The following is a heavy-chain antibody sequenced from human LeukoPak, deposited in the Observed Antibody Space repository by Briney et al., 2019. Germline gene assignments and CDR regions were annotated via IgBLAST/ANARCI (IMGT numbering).Heavy chain of an antibody. J-gene: IGHJ4*02. D-gene: IGHD3-22*01. CDR1: GFTFSSYA. CDR3: ARGSPSSGWPRDFDY. CDR2: ISYDGSNK. V-gene: IGHV3-30-3*01. Sequence: GGSLRLSCAASGFTFSSYAMHWVRQAPGKGLEWVAVISYDGSNKYYADSVKGRFTISRDNSKNTLYLQMNSLRAEDTAVYYCARGSPSSGWPRDFDYWGQGTLVTVSS.